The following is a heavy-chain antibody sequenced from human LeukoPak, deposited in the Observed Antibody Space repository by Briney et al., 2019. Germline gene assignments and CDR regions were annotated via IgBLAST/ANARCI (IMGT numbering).Heavy chain of an antibody. Sequence: KPSETLSLTCTVSGGSISSYYWSWIRQPPGKGLEWIGYIYYSGSTNYNPSLKSRVTISVDTSKNQFSLKLSSATAADTAVYYCARRRWSSSSRDAFDIWGQGTMVTVSS. D-gene: IGHD6-6*01. CDR2: IYYSGST. CDR3: ARRRWSSSSRDAFDI. J-gene: IGHJ3*02. CDR1: GGSISSYY. V-gene: IGHV4-59*08.